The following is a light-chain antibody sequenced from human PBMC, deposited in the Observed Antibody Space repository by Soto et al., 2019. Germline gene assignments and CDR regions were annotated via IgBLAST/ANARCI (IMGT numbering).Light chain of an antibody. CDR3: AAWDDSLNGYV. CDR2: SNN. Sequence: QSVLTQPPSASGTPGQRVTISCSGSSSNIGSNTVNWYQQLPGTAPKLLIYSNNQRPSGVPDRFSGSKSGTSACLAISGLQSEDEADYYCAAWDDSLNGYVFGTGTKPTVL. J-gene: IGLJ1*01. V-gene: IGLV1-44*01. CDR1: SSNIGSNT.